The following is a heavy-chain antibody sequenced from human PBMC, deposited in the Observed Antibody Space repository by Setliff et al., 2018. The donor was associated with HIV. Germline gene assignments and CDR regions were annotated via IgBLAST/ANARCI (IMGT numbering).Heavy chain of an antibody. V-gene: IGHV3-30*04. Sequence: GGSLRLSCAASGFTFSSYAMHWVRQAPGKGLEWVAVISYDGSNKYYADSVKGRFTISRDNSKNTLYLQMNSLRAEDTAVYYCAKGHYDDWYYFDYWGPGTLVTVSS. CDR2: ISYDGSNK. D-gene: IGHD4-17*01. CDR3: AKGHYDDWYYFDY. J-gene: IGHJ4*02. CDR1: GFTFSSYA.